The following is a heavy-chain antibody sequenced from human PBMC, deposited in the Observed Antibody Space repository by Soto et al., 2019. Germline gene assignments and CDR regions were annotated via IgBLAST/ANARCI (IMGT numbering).Heavy chain of an antibody. Sequence: PGGSLRLSSAASGFTFSSYGMTWARQAPGKGLEWVSFSSATGAGTYYADSVKGRFTISRDNSKNTLYLQMTSLRADDTAVYYCAKDRRAGGNYGFYSDFWGQGALVTVSS. CDR1: GFTFSSYG. CDR2: SSATGAGT. V-gene: IGHV3-23*01. CDR3: AKDRRAGGNYGFYSDF. D-gene: IGHD1-7*01. J-gene: IGHJ4*02.